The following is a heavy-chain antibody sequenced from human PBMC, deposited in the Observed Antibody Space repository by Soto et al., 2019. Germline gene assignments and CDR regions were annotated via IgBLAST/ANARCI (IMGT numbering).Heavy chain of an antibody. D-gene: IGHD2-2*01. Sequence: QVQLVQSGAEVKKPGASVKVSCKASGYTFTSYDINWVRQATGQGLEWMGWMNPNSGNTGYAQKFQGRVTMTRNTSISTAYMELSSLRSEDTAVYYCAGGPGYCISTSCYVIDYWGQGTLVTVSS. CDR1: GYTFTSYD. CDR3: AGGPGYCISTSCYVIDY. J-gene: IGHJ4*02. CDR2: MNPNSGNT. V-gene: IGHV1-8*01.